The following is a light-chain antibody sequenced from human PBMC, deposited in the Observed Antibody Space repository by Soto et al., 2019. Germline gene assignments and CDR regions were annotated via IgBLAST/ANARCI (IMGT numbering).Light chain of an antibody. CDR3: QKLNSVPFT. Sequence: DIPLAQFPYFLSACLVETVIIXFRASQGISTDLAWYQQKPGKAPKLLIHPASTLQSGVPSRFSGSGSGTEFTLTISSLLPEDFATYYCQKLNSVPFTFGQGTRLEIK. J-gene: IGKJ5*01. V-gene: IGKV1-9*01. CDR1: QGISTD. CDR2: PAS.